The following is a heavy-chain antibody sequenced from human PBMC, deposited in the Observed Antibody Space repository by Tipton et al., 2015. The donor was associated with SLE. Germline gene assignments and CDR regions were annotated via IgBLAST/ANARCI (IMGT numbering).Heavy chain of an antibody. D-gene: IGHD1-26*01. Sequence: TLSLTCTVSGGSISSYYWNWIRQPAGKGLEWIGRIYSSGNTNYNPSLKSRVTMSVDTSKNQFSLKLSSVTAADTAFYYCAREGKSWDRDAFDIWGQGTMVTVSS. J-gene: IGHJ3*02. CDR1: GGSISSYY. CDR3: AREGKSWDRDAFDI. V-gene: IGHV4-4*07. CDR2: IYSSGNT.